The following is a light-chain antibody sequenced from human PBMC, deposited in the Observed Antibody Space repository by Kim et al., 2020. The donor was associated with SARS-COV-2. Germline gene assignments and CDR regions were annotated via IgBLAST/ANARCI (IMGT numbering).Light chain of an antibody. CDR3: QQFGS. J-gene: IGKJ3*01. Sequence: TLSLSTGKTATLSCKASDNVDSSHLTWYQQKPGQPPRLLNYSVSNRAPDIPDRFSGSGSGTDFTLTISRLEPEDFAVYYCQQFGSFGPGTKVDIK. V-gene: IGKV3-20*01. CDR1: DNVDSSH. CDR2: SVS.